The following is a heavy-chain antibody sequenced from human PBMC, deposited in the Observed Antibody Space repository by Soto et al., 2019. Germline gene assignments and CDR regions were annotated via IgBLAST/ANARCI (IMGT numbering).Heavy chain of an antibody. J-gene: IGHJ4*02. Sequence: PSETLSLTCAVYGGSFSGYYWSWIRQPPGKGLEWIGEINHSGSTNYNPSLKSRVTISIDTSKNQFSLKLSSVTAADTAVYYCARVVKQQPVRRRTDTTNHFDYWGQGTLVTVSS. CDR3: ARVVKQQPVRRRTDTTNHFDY. D-gene: IGHD6-13*01. CDR2: INHSGST. CDR1: GGSFSGYY. V-gene: IGHV4-34*01.